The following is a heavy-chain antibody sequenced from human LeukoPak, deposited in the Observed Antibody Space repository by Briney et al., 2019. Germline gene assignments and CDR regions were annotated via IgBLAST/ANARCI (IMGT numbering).Heavy chain of an antibody. CDR3: ARLNCRMTTCQDYNFDY. CDR2: MNPNSGNT. J-gene: IGHJ4*02. CDR1: GYTFTSYD. D-gene: IGHD4-11*01. Sequence: ASVKVSCKASGYTFTSYDINWVRQATGQGLEWMGWMNPNSGNTGYAQKFQGRVTITRNTSISTAYMELSSLRSEDTAVYYCARLNCRMTTCQDYNFDYWGQGTLVTVSS. V-gene: IGHV1-8*03.